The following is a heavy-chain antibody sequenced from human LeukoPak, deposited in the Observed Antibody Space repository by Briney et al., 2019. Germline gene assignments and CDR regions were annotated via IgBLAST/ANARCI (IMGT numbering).Heavy chain of an antibody. J-gene: IGHJ3*02. V-gene: IGHV4-39*07. CDR3: ARRIKWADAFDI. CDR2: IYYSGST. Sequence: SEALSLTCTVSGGSISSSSYYWGWIRQPPGKGLEWIGSIYYSGSTYYNPSLKSRVTISVDTSKNQFSLKLSSVTAADTAVYYCARRIKWADAFDIWGQGTMVTVSS. CDR1: GGSISSSSYY. D-gene: IGHD1-26*01.